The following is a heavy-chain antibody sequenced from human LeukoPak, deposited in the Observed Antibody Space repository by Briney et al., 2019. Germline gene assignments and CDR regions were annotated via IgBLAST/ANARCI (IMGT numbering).Heavy chain of an antibody. CDR2: IYHSGST. Sequence: SETLSLTCAVSGYSISSGYYWGWIRQPPGKGLEWIGSIYHSGSTYYNPSLKSRVTTSVDTSKNQFSLKLSSVTAADTAVYYCARLDKGITIFGVVSYWGQGTLVTVSS. J-gene: IGHJ4*02. CDR1: GYSISSGYY. D-gene: IGHD3-3*01. V-gene: IGHV4-38-2*01. CDR3: ARLDKGITIFGVVSY.